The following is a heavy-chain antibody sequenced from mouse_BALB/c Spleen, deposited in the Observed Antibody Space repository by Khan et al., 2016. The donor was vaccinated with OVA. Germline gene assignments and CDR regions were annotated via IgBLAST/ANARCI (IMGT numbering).Heavy chain of an antibody. V-gene: IGHV3-2*02. CDR3: ARKGNYEYDPFPY. D-gene: IGHD2-4*01. CDR1: GYSITSEFA. CDR2: ISYSGNT. J-gene: IGHJ3*01. Sequence: EVQLQESGPGLVKPSQSLSLTCTVTGYSITSEFAWNWIRQFPGNKLEWMGYISYSGNTRYNPSLKSLISITRDTSRNQFFLQLNSVTTEDTATSYCARKGNYEYDPFPYWGQGTLVTVSA.